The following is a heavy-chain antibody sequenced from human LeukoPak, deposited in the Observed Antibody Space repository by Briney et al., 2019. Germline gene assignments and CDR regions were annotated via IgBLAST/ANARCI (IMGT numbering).Heavy chain of an antibody. CDR2: IHLRQTITT. D-gene: IGHD3-10*01. Sequence: SETLSLTCSVTYSSMIDYYWNWVPQPAHQEPEWIGRIHLRQTITTDYNPNFRRRVTMSIDTSRNQFSLSLTSVTAADTALYYCARMVRDVNYFDSWGQGILVTVSS. CDR3: ARMVRDVNYFDS. J-gene: IGHJ4*02. CDR1: YSSMIDYY. V-gene: IGHV4-4*07.